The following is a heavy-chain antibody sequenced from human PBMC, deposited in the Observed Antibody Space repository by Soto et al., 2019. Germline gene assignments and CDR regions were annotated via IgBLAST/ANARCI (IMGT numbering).Heavy chain of an antibody. CDR1: GYTFTRYD. CDR2: MNPNSGNT. Sequence: GASVKVSCKASGYTFTRYDINWVRQATGQGLEWMGWMNPNSGNTGYAQKFQGRVTMARNTSISTAYMELSSLRSEDTAVYYCARPTYYYDSSGGPPDYWGQGTLVTVSS. V-gene: IGHV1-8*01. D-gene: IGHD3-22*01. CDR3: ARPTYYYDSSGGPPDY. J-gene: IGHJ4*02.